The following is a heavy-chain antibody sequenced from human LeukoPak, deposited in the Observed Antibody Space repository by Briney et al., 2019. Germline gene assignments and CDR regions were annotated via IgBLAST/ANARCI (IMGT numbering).Heavy chain of an antibody. CDR2: VYSGGST. J-gene: IGHJ4*02. Sequence: PGGSLRLSCAASGFTVSSNYMSWVRQAPGKGLEWVSVVYSGGSTCYADSVKGRFTISRDNSKNTLYLQMNSLRAEDTAVYYCARADFYYDSSGYYSYYFDYWGQGTLVTVSS. V-gene: IGHV3-53*01. CDR1: GFTVSSNY. D-gene: IGHD3-22*01. CDR3: ARADFYYDSSGYYSYYFDY.